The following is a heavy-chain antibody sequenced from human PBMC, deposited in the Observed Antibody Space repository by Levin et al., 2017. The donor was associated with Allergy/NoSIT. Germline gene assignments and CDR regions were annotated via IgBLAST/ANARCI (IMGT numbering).Heavy chain of an antibody. V-gene: IGHV1-69*04. Sequence: KISCKASGGTFSSYAISWVRQAPGQGLEWMGRIIPILGIANYAQKFQGRVTITADKSTSTAYMELSSLRSEDTAVYYCARAYYDSSGYYNWFDPWGQGTLVTVSS. D-gene: IGHD3-22*01. CDR3: ARAYYDSSGYYNWFDP. CDR2: IIPILGIA. J-gene: IGHJ5*02. CDR1: GGTFSSYA.